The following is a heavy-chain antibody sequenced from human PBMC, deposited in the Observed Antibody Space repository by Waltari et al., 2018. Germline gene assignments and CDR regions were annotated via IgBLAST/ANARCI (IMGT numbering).Heavy chain of an antibody. CDR3: TTDIMLRVFSNV. V-gene: IGHV1-24*01. CDR2: LDPEDEET. D-gene: IGHD3-10*01. CDR1: GYSLSDLS. Sequence: QVQLVQSGAEVRKPGASVKVSCKVSGYSLSDLSMHWVRQAPGKGLEWVGGLDPEDEETVYAQKFQGRVTMTEDTSTDTAYMELSSLRSDDTAVYYCTTDIMLRVFSNVCGQGTTVTVSS. J-gene: IGHJ6*02.